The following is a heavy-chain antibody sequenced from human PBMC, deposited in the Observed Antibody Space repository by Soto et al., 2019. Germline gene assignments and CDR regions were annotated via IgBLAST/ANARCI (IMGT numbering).Heavy chain of an antibody. J-gene: IGHJ1*01. CDR1: GFTCSSYA. D-gene: IGHD4-17*01. CDR2: ISGSGGST. Sequence: EVQLLESGGGLVQPGGSLRLSCAASGFTCSSYAMSWVRQAPGKGLEWVSAISGSGGSTYYADSVKGRFTISRDNSKNTLYLQMNSLRAEDTAVYYCAKDLLVTTVTTAEYFQHWGQGTLVTVSS. V-gene: IGHV3-23*01. CDR3: AKDLLVTTVTTAEYFQH.